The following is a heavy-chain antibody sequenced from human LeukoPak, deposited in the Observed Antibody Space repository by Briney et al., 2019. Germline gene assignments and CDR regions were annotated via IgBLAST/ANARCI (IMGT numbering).Heavy chain of an antibody. CDR2: TSSDLNVK. Sequence: GGSLRLSCEASGFTFSSSAMSWVRQAPGKGLEWVAVTSSDLNVKLYADSVKGRFTISRDNSRSTLYLQMNSLRPEDTAIYYCAREGYYGSGSPPSLYFDYWGQGTLVTVSS. D-gene: IGHD3-10*01. J-gene: IGHJ4*02. V-gene: IGHV3-30-3*01. CDR3: AREGYYGSGSPPSLYFDY. CDR1: GFTFSSSA.